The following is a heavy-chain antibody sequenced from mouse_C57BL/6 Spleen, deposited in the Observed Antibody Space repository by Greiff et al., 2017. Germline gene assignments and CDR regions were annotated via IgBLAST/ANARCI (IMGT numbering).Heavy chain of an antibody. D-gene: IGHD1-1*01. V-gene: IGHV1-52*01. CDR3: ARGTTVVVDY. CDR1: GYTFTSYW. CDR2: IDPSDSET. Sequence: QVQLQQPGAELVRPGSSVKLSCKASGYTFTSYWMHWVKQRPIQGLEWIGNIDPSDSETPYNQKFKDKATLTVDKSSSTAYMQLSSLTSEDSAVYYWARGTTVVVDYWGQGTTLTVSS. J-gene: IGHJ2*01.